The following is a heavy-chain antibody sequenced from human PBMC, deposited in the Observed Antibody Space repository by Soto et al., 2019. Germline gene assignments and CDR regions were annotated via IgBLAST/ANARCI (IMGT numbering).Heavy chain of an antibody. D-gene: IGHD2-15*01. CDR3: SREGGAYCSGGSCYDGGYYYYGMDV. CDR1: GYTFTSYG. J-gene: IGHJ6*02. V-gene: IGHV1-18*04. CDR2: ISAYNGNT. Sequence: ASVKVSCKASGYTFTSYGISWVRQAPGQGLEWMGLISAYNGNTNYAQKLQGRVTMTTDPSTSKAYMELRSLRSDDTDLYYWSREGGAYCSGGSCYDGGYYYYGMDVWGQGTTVTVS.